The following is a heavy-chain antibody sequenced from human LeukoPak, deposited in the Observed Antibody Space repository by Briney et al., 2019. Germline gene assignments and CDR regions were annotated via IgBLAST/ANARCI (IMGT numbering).Heavy chain of an antibody. CDR1: GYIFTDYD. V-gene: IGHV1-8*01. Sequence: GASVKVSCKAAGYIFTDYDLTWVRQAAGQGLEWVGWMNPTSGDTGYAQKFQGRVTMTRDTSISTAYMGLSSLTSDDTAVYYCATDSLSVAGDVWFDYWGQGTLVTVSS. D-gene: IGHD6-19*01. J-gene: IGHJ4*02. CDR2: MNPTSGDT. CDR3: ATDSLSVAGDVWFDY.